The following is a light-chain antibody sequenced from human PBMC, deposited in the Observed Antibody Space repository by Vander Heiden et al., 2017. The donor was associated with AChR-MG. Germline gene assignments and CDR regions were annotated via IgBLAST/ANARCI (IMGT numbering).Light chain of an antibody. V-gene: IGKV3-11*01. CDR3: QQRSNWP. Sequence: EIVLTQSPATLSLSPGERATLSCRASQSVSSYLAWYQQKPGQAPRLLIYDASNRATGIPARFSGSGSGTDFTLTISSLEPEDFEVYYCQQRSNWPFGQGTKVEIK. CDR1: QSVSSY. CDR2: DAS. J-gene: IGKJ1*01.